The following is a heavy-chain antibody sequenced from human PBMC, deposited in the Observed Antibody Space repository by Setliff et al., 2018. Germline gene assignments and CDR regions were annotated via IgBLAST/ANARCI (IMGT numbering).Heavy chain of an antibody. CDR1: GGSISSSSYY. D-gene: IGHD4-17*01. J-gene: IGHJ4*02. Sequence: PSETLSLTCTVSGGSISSSSYYWGWIRQPPGKGLEWIGSIYYSGSTYYNPSLKGRVTISVDTSKNQFSLKLSSGTAADTAVYYCARRKYGDYTDYWGQGTLVTVSS. CDR2: IYYSGST. CDR3: ARRKYGDYTDY. V-gene: IGHV4-39*01.